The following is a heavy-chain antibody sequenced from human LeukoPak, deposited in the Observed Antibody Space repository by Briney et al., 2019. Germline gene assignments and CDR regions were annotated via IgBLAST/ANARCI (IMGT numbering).Heavy chain of an antibody. J-gene: IGHJ4*02. CDR1: GYTFTGYY. CDR3: ARVSRGSYYVDSDY. D-gene: IGHD1-26*01. V-gene: IGHV1-2*02. CDR2: INPNSGGT. Sequence: ASVKVSCKASGYTFTGYYMHWVRQAPGQGLEWMGWINPNSGGTNYAQKFQGRVTMTRDTSISTAYMELSRLRSDDTAVYYCARVSRGSYYVDSDYWGQGTLVTVSS.